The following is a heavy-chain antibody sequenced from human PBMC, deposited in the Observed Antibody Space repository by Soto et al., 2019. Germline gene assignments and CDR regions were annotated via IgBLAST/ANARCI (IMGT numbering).Heavy chain of an antibody. CDR1: DSSNNGDDYY. D-gene: IGHD2-2*02. V-gene: IGHV4-30-4*01. CDR2: IYYSGST. J-gene: IGHJ6*02. Sequence: PSETMSLSCTRSDSSNNGDDYYWSGIRHPPGKGLEWIGYIYYSGSTYYNPSLKSRVTISVDTSNNQFSLKLSSVTAVDTAVYYCARALSYCSSTSCHNYGMYVWGQGSTVTVSS. CDR3: ARALSYCSSTSCHNYGMYV.